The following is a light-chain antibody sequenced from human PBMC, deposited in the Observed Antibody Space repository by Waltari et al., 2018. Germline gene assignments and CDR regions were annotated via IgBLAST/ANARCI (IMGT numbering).Light chain of an antibody. CDR2: EVT. J-gene: IGLJ2*01. CDR3: NSYSETNPGG. Sequence: QSALTQPPSASGSPGQSVTISCTGTSRDIGSYNFVSWYQQHAGRAPKLIIHEVTKGAVGGPWRLSGSQTGKGALPDGPGAQGGEEAEYYRNSYSETNPGGLGRGTKLAVL. CDR1: SRDIGSYNF. V-gene: IGLV2-8*01.